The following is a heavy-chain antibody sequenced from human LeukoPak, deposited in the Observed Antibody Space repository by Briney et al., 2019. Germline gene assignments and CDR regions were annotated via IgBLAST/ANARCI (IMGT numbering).Heavy chain of an antibody. CDR1: GFTVSSNY. J-gene: IGHJ4*02. Sequence: QSGGSLRLSCAASGFTVSSNYMSWVRQAPGKGLEWVAVISYDGSNKYYADSVKGRFTISRDNSKNTLYLQMNSLRAEDTAVYYCARVRGDFWSGYSDYWGQGTLVTVSS. CDR2: ISYDGSNK. V-gene: IGHV3-30-3*01. D-gene: IGHD3-3*01. CDR3: ARVRGDFWSGYSDY.